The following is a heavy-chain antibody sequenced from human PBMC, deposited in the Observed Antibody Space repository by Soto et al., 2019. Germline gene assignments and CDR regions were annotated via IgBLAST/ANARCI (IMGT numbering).Heavy chain of an antibody. Sequence: QVPLLQSGAEVKKPGASVKVSCKASGYTFTNYGITWVRQAPGQGLEWMGWISAYNGDTHYTQRLQGRVTMTTDTSTSTAYMELRGLRSVYTAVYYCSRARQLVGYFYYYMDVWGKGTTVTVSS. CDR3: SRARQLVGYFYYYMDV. CDR2: ISAYNGDT. J-gene: IGHJ6*03. V-gene: IGHV1-18*01. D-gene: IGHD6-6*01. CDR1: GYTFTNYG.